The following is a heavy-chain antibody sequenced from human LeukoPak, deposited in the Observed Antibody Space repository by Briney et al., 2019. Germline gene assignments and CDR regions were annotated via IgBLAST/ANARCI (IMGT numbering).Heavy chain of an antibody. J-gene: IGHJ4*02. Sequence: GGSLRLSCAASGFTFSNNYMSWVRQAPGKGLEWVSVIYSGGSTYYADSVRGRFTISRDKSKNTLYLQMNSLRAEDTAVYYCATGVSSGYWGQGTLVTVSS. CDR2: IYSGGST. CDR1: GFTFSNNY. D-gene: IGHD6-13*01. CDR3: ATGVSSGY. V-gene: IGHV3-53*01.